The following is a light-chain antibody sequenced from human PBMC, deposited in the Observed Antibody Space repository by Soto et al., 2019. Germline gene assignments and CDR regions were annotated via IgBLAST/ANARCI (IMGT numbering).Light chain of an antibody. Sequence: EIVMTQSPATLSVSPGERATLSCRASQSVSSNLAWYQQKPGQAPRLLIYGASTRATGIPARFSGSGSGTEFTLTISSLQPEDFAVYYCQQARRFPITFGQGTRLEIK. V-gene: IGKV3-15*01. CDR1: QSVSSN. CDR2: GAS. CDR3: QQARRFPIT. J-gene: IGKJ5*01.